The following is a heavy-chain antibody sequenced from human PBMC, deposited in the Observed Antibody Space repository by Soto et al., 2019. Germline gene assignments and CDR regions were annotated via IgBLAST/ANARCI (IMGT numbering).Heavy chain of an antibody. CDR3: AGHISNFRYYNSAMDV. D-gene: IGHD4-4*01. CDR2: IYPGDSDT. CDR1: GYTFTDYW. J-gene: IGHJ6*02. Sequence: GESLKISCKGSGYTFTDYWIGWVRQLPGKGLEWMGIIYPGDSDTRYSPSFQGHVTITVDKSTSTAYLQWNTLKASDTAMYYCAGHISNFRYYNSAMDVWYQGTTDAVSS. V-gene: IGHV5-51*01.